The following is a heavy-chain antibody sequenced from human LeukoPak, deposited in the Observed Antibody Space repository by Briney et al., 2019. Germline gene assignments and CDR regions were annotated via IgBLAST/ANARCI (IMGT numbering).Heavy chain of an antibody. CDR2: IYISGST. CDR3: ARARPQAGAATWWFDP. CDR1: GGSISSASYY. D-gene: IGHD6-19*01. V-gene: IGHV4-61*02. Sequence: SQTLSLTCTVSGGSISSASYYWSWIRQPAGKGLEWIGRIYISGSTNYKSSLKSRVTISVDTSKNQFSLKLSSVTAADTAVYYCARARPQAGAATWWFDPWGQGTLVTVSS. J-gene: IGHJ5*02.